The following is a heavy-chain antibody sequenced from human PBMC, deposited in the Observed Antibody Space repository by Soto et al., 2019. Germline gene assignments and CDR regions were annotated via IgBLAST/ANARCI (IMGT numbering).Heavy chain of an antibody. CDR2: IYWDGDK. Sequence: QITLKESGPTLVKPTQTLTLTCTISGFSPSTSGVGVGWIRQPPGKALDWLALIYWDGDKRYSPSLKSRLTITKDTSKNQVVLTMTNMDPVDTATYFCVRLLWFGELTWGQGTLVTVSS. J-gene: IGHJ4*02. CDR3: VRLLWFGELT. D-gene: IGHD3-10*01. V-gene: IGHV2-5*02. CDR1: GFSPSTSGVG.